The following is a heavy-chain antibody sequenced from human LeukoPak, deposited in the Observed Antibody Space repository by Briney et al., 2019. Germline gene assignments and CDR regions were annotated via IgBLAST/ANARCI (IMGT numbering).Heavy chain of an antibody. Sequence: TGGSLRLSCVASRFTFSRNWIHWVRQAPGKGLVWVSRINTDGSHTTYADFVKGRFTISRDNAKNTLYLQMNSVRAEDTAVYYCARDGSRDTASNTFDFWGQGTMVTVSS. D-gene: IGHD5-18*01. CDR1: RFTFSRNW. J-gene: IGHJ3*01. V-gene: IGHV3-74*01. CDR2: INTDGSHT. CDR3: ARDGSRDTASNTFDF.